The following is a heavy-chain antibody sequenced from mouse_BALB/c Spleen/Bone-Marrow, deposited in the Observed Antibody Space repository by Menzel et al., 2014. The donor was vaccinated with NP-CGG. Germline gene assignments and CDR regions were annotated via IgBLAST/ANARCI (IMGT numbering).Heavy chain of an antibody. CDR1: GYTFTNYW. CDR3: ARDTMFPMDY. D-gene: IGHD2-12*01. V-gene: IGHV1-63*02. CDR2: IYPGGGYT. J-gene: IGHJ4*01. Sequence: VQLQQSGAELVRPGTSVKISCKASGYTFTNYWPGWVKQRPGRGLEWIGDIYPGGGYTNYNEKFKGKATLTADTSSSTAYMQLSSLTSEDSAVYFCARDTMFPMDYWGQGTSVTVSS.